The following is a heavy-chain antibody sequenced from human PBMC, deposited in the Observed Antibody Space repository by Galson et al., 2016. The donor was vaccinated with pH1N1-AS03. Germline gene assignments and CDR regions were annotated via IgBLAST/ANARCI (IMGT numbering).Heavy chain of an antibody. CDR1: GFTFSSYA. CDR3: ARGPVSYSNYWFPPPDY. J-gene: IGHJ4*02. Sequence: SLRLSCAAAGFTFSSYAMYWVRQAPGKGLEYVSVISGNGFSTYYANSVKGRFTISRDNSKNTLYLQMGSLRTEAMAVYYCARGPVSYSNYWFPPPDYWGQGTLVTVSS. D-gene: IGHD6-13*01. V-gene: IGHV3-64*01. CDR2: ISGNGFST.